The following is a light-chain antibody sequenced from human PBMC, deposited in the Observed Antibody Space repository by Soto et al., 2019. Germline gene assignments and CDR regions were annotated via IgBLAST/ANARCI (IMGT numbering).Light chain of an antibody. CDR2: GAS. V-gene: IGKV3-15*01. Sequence: IMVTQSAPTLSVSPGERATLSCRASQSVSSSLAWYQQKPGQAPRLLLYGASTRATGTPARFSGSGSGTEFTLTISSLQSEDFAVYYCQQYKSWPPITFGQGTRLEIK. J-gene: IGKJ5*01. CDR3: QQYKSWPPIT. CDR1: QSVSSS.